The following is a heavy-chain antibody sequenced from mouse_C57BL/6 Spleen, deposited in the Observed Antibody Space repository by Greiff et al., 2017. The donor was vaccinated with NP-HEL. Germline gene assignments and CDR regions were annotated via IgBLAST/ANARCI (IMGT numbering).Heavy chain of an antibody. CDR2: ISYDGSN. D-gene: IGHD2-2*01. V-gene: IGHV3-6*01. CDR3: ARDGTMVTTGPFAY. J-gene: IGHJ3*01. Sequence: VQLKESGPGLVKPSQSLSLTCSVTGYSITSGYYWNWIRQFPGNKLEWMGYISYDGSNNYNPSLKNRISITRDTSKNQFFLKLNSVTTEDTATYYCARDGTMVTTGPFAYWGQGTLVTVSA. CDR1: GYSITSGYY.